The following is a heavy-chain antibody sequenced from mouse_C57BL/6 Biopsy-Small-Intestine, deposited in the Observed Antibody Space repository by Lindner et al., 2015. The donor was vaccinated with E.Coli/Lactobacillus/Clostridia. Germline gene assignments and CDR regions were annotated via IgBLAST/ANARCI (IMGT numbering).Heavy chain of an antibody. CDR2: IYSGDGHS. CDR3: ARGPYYYGSSYYAMDY. CDR1: GYAFSTSW. D-gene: IGHD1-1*01. Sequence: VQLQESGPELVKPGASVRISCKASGYAFSTSWMNWVKQRPGRGLEWIGRIYSGDGHSNFNEKFKGKATLTSDKSSTTAYMQLSSLTSEDSAVYFCARGPYYYGSSYYAMDYWGQGTSVTVSS. V-gene: IGHV1-82*01. J-gene: IGHJ4*01.